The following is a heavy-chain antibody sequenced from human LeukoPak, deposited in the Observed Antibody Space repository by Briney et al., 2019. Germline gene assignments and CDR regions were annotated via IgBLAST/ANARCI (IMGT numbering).Heavy chain of an antibody. CDR2: IYYSGNT. CDR3: ARSPDYYYMDV. Sequence: SETLSLTCTVSGGSISSSSYYWGWIRQPPGKGLEWIGTIYYSGNTYYNPSLKSRVTISVDTSKNQFSLKLSSVTAADTAVYYCARSPDYYYMDVWGKGTTVTISS. J-gene: IGHJ6*03. V-gene: IGHV4-39*01. CDR1: GGSISSSSYY.